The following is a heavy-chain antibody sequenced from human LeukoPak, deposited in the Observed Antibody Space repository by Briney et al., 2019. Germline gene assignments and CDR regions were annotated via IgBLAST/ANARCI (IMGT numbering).Heavy chain of an antibody. V-gene: IGHV3-21*01. J-gene: IGHJ4*02. Sequence: GGSLRLSCAASGFTFSSYSMNWVRQAPGKGLEWVSSICSDSSYIYYADSVKGRFTISRDNAKNSLYLQMSSLRAEDTAVYYCASGCSGGSCYSIVGYAFDYWGQGTLVTVSS. D-gene: IGHD2-15*01. CDR1: GFTFSSYS. CDR3: ASGCSGGSCYSIVGYAFDY. CDR2: ICSDSSYI.